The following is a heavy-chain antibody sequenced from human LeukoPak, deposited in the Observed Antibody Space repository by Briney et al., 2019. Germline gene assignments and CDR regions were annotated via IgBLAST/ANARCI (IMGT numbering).Heavy chain of an antibody. D-gene: IGHD5-18*01. CDR3: ARGPGHSGYSYGWYYY. J-gene: IGHJ4*02. CDR2: IYHSGST. Sequence: PSETLSLTCTVSGYSISSGYYWGWIRQPPGKGLEWIGSIYHSGSTNYNPSLKSRVTISVDTSKNQFSLKLSSVTAADTAVYYCARGPGHSGYSYGWYYYWGQGTLVTVSS. CDR1: GYSISSGYY. V-gene: IGHV4-38-2*02.